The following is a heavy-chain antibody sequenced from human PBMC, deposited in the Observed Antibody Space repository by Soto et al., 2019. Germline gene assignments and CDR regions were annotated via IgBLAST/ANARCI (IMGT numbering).Heavy chain of an antibody. J-gene: IGHJ4*02. V-gene: IGHV3-74*03. Sequence: GGSLRLSCAASGFTFSSYWMHWVRQVPGKGLVWASHIDSDGNSKTYADSVKGRFTISRDNAKNTVYLQMNSLRAEDTAVYYCVRDDVGVGIDYWGLGTLVTVSS. CDR2: IDSDGNSK. D-gene: IGHD1-26*01. CDR1: GFTFSSYW. CDR3: VRDDVGVGIDY.